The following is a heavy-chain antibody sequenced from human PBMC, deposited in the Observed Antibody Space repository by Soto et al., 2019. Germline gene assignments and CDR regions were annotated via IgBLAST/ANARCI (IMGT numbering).Heavy chain of an antibody. D-gene: IGHD3-3*01. J-gene: IGHJ6*03. V-gene: IGHV4-59*01. CDR3: ARVAYDFWSGWGGAGYYYYLDV. CDR2: INYGGST. CDR1: GGSITSYY. Sequence: QVQLQESGPGLVKPSETLSLICTVSGGSITSYYWTWIRQPPGKGLEWIGYINYGGSTNYNPSLKSRITISVDTSKNQFSLKLSSVTAADTAVYFCARVAYDFWSGWGGAGYYYYLDVWGKGTTVTVSS.